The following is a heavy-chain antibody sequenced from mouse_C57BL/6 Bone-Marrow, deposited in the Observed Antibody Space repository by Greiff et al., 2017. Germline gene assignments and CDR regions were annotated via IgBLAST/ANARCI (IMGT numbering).Heavy chain of an antibody. V-gene: IGHV1-19*01. Sequence: EVQLQQSGPVLVKPGASVKMSCKASGYTFTDYYMNWVKQSHGKSLEWIGVINPYNGGTSYNQKFQGKATLTVDKSSSTAYMELNSLTSEDSAVYYCAPTYDYGSSYAMDYWGQGTSVTVSS. CDR1: GYTFTDYY. CDR3: APTYDYGSSYAMDY. D-gene: IGHD1-1*01. CDR2: INPYNGGT. J-gene: IGHJ4*01.